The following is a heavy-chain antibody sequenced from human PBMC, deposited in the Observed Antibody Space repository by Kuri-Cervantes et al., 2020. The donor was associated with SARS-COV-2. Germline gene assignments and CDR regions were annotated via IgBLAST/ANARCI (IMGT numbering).Heavy chain of an antibody. CDR3: ARGGCSSTSCYQYYFDY. Sequence: GGSLRLSCAPSVLTFSSYAMHWVRQAPGKGLEYVSAISSNGGSTYYANSVKGRFTISRDNSKNTLYLQMGSLRAEDMAVYYCARGGCSSTSCYQYYFDYWGQGTLVTVSS. D-gene: IGHD2-2*01. J-gene: IGHJ4*02. CDR2: ISSNGGST. CDR1: VLTFSSYA. V-gene: IGHV3-64*01.